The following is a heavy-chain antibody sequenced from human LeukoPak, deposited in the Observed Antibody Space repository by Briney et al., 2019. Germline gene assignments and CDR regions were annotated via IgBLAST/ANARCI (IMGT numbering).Heavy chain of an antibody. Sequence: SETLSLTCTVSGGSISSYYWSWIRQPPGKGLEWIGYIYYSGSTNYNPSLKSRVTISVDTSKNQFSLKLSSVTAADTAVYYCAGQWPHRGVMSLDYWGQGTLVTVSS. J-gene: IGHJ4*02. V-gene: IGHV4-59*08. CDR1: GGSISSYY. D-gene: IGHD3-10*01. CDR3: AGQWPHRGVMSLDY. CDR2: IYYSGST.